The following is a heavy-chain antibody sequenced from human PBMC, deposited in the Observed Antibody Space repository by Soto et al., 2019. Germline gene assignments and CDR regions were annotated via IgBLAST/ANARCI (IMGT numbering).Heavy chain of an antibody. J-gene: IGHJ4*02. CDR2: IYYNGST. CDR3: ARGGWRQVDY. V-gene: IGHV4-59*08. CDR1: GGSIGSYY. Sequence: QVQLQESGPGLVKPSETLSLTCSVSGGSIGSYYWSWIRQPPGKGLEWIGYIYYNGSTNYNPSLKSRVTISVDTSKTQCSLKLSSVTAADTAVYYCARGGWRQVDYWGQGTLVTVPS. D-gene: IGHD3-3*01.